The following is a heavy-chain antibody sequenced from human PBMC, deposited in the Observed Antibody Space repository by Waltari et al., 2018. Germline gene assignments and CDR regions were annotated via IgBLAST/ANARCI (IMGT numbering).Heavy chain of an antibody. CDR1: GYTFTGYY. D-gene: IGHD6-13*01. V-gene: IGHV1-2*02. J-gene: IGHJ4*02. CDR2: INPNSGGT. Sequence: QVQLVQSGAEVKKPGASVKVSCKASGYTFTGYYMHWVRQAPGQGLEWMGWINPNSGGTIYAQKFQGRVTMTRDTSISTAYMELSRLRSDDTAVYYCARGDSSSWSSFDYWGQGTLVTVSS. CDR3: ARGDSSSWSSFDY.